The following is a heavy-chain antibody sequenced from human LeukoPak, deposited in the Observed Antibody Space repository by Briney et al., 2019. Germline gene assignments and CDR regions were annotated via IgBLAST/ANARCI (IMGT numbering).Heavy chain of an antibody. CDR2: ITYSGSTI. Sequence: GGSLRLFCAASVFTFRSYEMNWVRQAPGKGLEGVLYITYSGSTIYYADSVKGRFTISRDNAKNSLYLQMNSLRAEDTAVYYCARVGGSYGFLSQKPRYFQHWGQGTLVTVSS. CDR1: VFTFRSYE. J-gene: IGHJ1*01. D-gene: IGHD1-26*01. CDR3: ARVGGSYGFLSQKPRYFQH. V-gene: IGHV3-48*03.